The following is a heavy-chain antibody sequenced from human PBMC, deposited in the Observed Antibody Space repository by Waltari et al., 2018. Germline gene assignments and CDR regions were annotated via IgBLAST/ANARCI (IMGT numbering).Heavy chain of an antibody. Sequence: EVQLLESGRGLVQPGGSLRLSCAASGFTFSSFGMSWVRQAPGKGPEWVSAISGGSDYIYYADSVRGRFTISRDNSKNTLYLQMSSLKAEDTAVYYCAKGGVVTAWDEYWGQGTLVTVSS. J-gene: IGHJ4*02. CDR2: ISGGSDYI. D-gene: IGHD2-21*02. V-gene: IGHV3-23*01. CDR1: GFTFSSFG. CDR3: AKGGVVTAWDEY.